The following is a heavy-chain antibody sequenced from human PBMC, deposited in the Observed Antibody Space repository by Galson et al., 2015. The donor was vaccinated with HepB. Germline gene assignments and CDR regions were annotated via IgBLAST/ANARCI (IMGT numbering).Heavy chain of an antibody. V-gene: IGHV3-21*01. CDR3: ARDRGSSGYEIDYYYGMDV. CDR1: GFTFSSYS. D-gene: IGHD5-12*01. Sequence: SLRLSCAASGFTFSSYSMNWVRQAPGKGLEWVSSISSSSSYIYYADSVKGRFTISRDNAKNSLYLQMNSLRAEDTAVYYCARDRGSSGYEIDYYYGMDVWGQGTTVTVSS. J-gene: IGHJ6*02. CDR2: ISSSSSYI.